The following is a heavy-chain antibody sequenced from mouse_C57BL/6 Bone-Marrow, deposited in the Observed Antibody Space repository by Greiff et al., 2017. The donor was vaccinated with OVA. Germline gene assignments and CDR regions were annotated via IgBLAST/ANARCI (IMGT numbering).Heavy chain of an antibody. CDR2: INPNNGGT. V-gene: IGHV1-22*01. CDR1: GYTFTDYN. J-gene: IGHJ1*03. D-gene: IGHD1-2*01. CDR3: ARGGYYGLWYFDV. Sequence: VQLKQSGPELVKPGASVKMSCKASGYTFTDYNMHWVKQSHGKSLEWIGYINPNNGGTSYNQKFKGKATLTVNKSSSTAYMELRSLTSEDSAVYYCARGGYYGLWYFDVWGTGTTVTVSS.